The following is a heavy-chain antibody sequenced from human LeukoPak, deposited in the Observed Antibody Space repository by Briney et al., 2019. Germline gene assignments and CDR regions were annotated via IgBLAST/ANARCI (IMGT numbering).Heavy chain of an antibody. J-gene: IGHJ3*02. CDR3: ARCLVLAATFAFDI. D-gene: IGHD3-3*02. V-gene: IGHV5-51*01. Sequence: GESLKISCKPSGYNFTTYWIGWWRQMPGKGLEWMGVIYAGDSETRYSPSFQGQVTISADKSIRTAYLQWSSLQASDTAMYYCARCLVLAATFAFDIWGQGTMVTVSS. CDR1: GYNFTTYW. CDR2: IYAGDSET.